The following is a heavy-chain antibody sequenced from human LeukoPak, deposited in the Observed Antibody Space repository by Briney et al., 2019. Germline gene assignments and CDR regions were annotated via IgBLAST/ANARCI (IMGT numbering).Heavy chain of an antibody. Sequence: PSETLSLTCTVSGGSISSYYWSWIRQPPGKGPEWIGYIYYSGSTNYNPSLKSRVTISVDTSKNQFSLKLSSVTAADTAVYYCARLAVAGPGSFDYWGQGTLVTVSS. CDR3: ARLAVAGPGSFDY. CDR1: GGSISSYY. D-gene: IGHD6-19*01. CDR2: IYYSGST. V-gene: IGHV4-59*08. J-gene: IGHJ4*02.